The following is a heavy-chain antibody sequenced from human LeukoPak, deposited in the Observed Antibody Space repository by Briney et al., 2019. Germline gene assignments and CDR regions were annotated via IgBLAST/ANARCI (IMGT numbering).Heavy chain of an antibody. V-gene: IGHV3-21*01. CDR1: GFTFSSYS. CDR3: AGIAYSSSSGDDY. CDR2: ISSSSSYI. Sequence: GGSLRLSCAASGFTFSSYSMNWVRQAPGKGLEWVSSISSSSSYIYHADSVKGRFTISRDNAKNSLYLQMNSLRAEDTAVYYCAGIAYSSSSGDDYWGQGTLVTVSS. D-gene: IGHD6-6*01. J-gene: IGHJ4*02.